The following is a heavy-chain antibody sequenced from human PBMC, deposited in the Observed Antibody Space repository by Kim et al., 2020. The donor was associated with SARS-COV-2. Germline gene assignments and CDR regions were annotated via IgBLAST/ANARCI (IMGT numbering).Heavy chain of an antibody. V-gene: IGHV4-39*01. CDR2: IYYSGST. CDR3: ARPDYDSGIDY. CDR1: GGSISSSSYY. Sequence: SETLSLTCTVSGGSISSSSYYWGWIRQPPGKGLEWIGSIYYSGSTYYNPSLKSRVTISVDTSKNQFSLKLSSVTAADTAVYYCARPDYDSGIDYWGQGTLVTVSS. D-gene: IGHD3-22*01. J-gene: IGHJ4*02.